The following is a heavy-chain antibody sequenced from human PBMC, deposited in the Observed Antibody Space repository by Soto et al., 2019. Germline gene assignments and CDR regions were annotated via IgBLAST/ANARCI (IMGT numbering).Heavy chain of an antibody. CDR3: ARAKSNYQTFDQ. D-gene: IGHD4-4*01. CDR1: GDSMSSYY. Sequence: XATLSLTCTVSGDSMSSYYWSWIRQPPGKGLEWIGYIYYSGSTTYNPSLRSRVTMSVDTSKNQFSLRLSSVTAADTAVYYCARAKSNYQTFDQWGQGSQVTVSS. V-gene: IGHV4-59*01. CDR2: IYYSGST. J-gene: IGHJ4*02.